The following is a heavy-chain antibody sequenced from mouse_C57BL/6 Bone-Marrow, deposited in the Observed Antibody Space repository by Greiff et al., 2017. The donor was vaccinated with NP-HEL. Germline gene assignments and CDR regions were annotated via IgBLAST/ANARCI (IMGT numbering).Heavy chain of an antibody. CDR2: IRNKANGYTT. J-gene: IGHJ1*03. CDR3: ARCPSFYYGSSYWYFDV. D-gene: IGHD1-1*01. CDR1: GFTFTDYY. Sequence: EVQRVESGGGLVQPGGSLSLSCAASGFTFTDYYMSWVRQPPGKALEWLGFIRNKANGYTTEYSASVKGRFTISRDNSQSILYLQMNALRAEDSATYYCARCPSFYYGSSYWYFDVWGTGTTVTVSS. V-gene: IGHV7-3*01.